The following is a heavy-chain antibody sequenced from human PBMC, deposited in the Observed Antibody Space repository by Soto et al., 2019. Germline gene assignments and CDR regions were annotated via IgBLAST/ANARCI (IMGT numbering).Heavy chain of an antibody. Sequence: PGGSLRLSCAASGFTFSNYWMSWVRQAPGKGLEWVANIKHDGSEKYYVDSVKGRFTISRDNAKNSLYLHMNSLRAEDTAVYFCVRVGNWNYVWWFDPWGQGTLVTVSS. J-gene: IGHJ5*02. V-gene: IGHV3-7*01. CDR3: VRVGNWNYVWWFDP. D-gene: IGHD1-7*01. CDR2: IKHDGSEK. CDR1: GFTFSNYW.